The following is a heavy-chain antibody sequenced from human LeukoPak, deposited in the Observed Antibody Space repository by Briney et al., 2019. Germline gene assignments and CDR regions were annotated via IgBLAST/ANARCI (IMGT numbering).Heavy chain of an antibody. V-gene: IGHV3-23*01. J-gene: IGHJ6*03. CDR1: GFTFSSYA. Sequence: GGSLRLSCAASGFTFSSYAMSWVRQAPGKGLEWVSAISGSGGSTYYADSVKGRFTISRDNSKNTLYLQMNSLRAEDTAVYYCAKGGADLGIVVVPAAMDLYYYYMDVWGKGTTVTVSS. D-gene: IGHD2-2*01. CDR3: AKGGADLGIVVVPAAMDLYYYYMDV. CDR2: ISGSGGST.